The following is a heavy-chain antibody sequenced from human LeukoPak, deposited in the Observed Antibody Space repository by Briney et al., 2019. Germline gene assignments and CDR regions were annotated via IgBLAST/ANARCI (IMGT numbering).Heavy chain of an antibody. CDR2: IYYSGST. CDR1: GGSISSYY. V-gene: IGHV4-59*01. D-gene: IGHD6-19*01. J-gene: IGHJ6*04. CDR3: ARTEGDIAVAGTSLDYYYCMDV. Sequence: SETLSLTCTVSGGSISSYYWSWIRQPPGKGLEWIGYIYYSGSTNYNPSLKSRVTISVDTSKNQFSLKLSSVTAADTAVYYCARTEGDIAVAGTSLDYYYCMDVWGKGTTVTVSS.